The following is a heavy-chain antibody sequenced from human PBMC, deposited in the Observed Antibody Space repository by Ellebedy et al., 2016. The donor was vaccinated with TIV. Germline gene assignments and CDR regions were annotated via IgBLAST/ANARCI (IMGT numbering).Heavy chain of an antibody. CDR2: IYYSGGT. J-gene: IGHJ4*02. CDR1: GGXLRSYP. V-gene: IGHV4-59*08. D-gene: IGHD1-26*01. Sequence: MPSETLSLTCTVSGGXLRSYPWTWILQPPGNLLEWIWDIYYSGGTKYNPSLKSRVPRSVDTSKNQFSLKLSSVTAADTAVYYCARHLIVGATNFDYWGQGALVTVSS. CDR3: ARHLIVGATNFDY.